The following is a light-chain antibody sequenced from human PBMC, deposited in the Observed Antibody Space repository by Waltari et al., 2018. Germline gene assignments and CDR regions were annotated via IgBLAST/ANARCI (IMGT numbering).Light chain of an antibody. V-gene: IGKV3-20*01. Sequence: IMLTQSPGTLSLSPGATATLSCSASQIVSRTLAWYQQKPGQAPRLLIYDASIRATGIPDRFSGSGSGTDFSLTISRLEPEDFAVYYCQKYGTLPATFGQGTKVEIK. J-gene: IGKJ1*01. CDR3: QKYGTLPAT. CDR2: DAS. CDR1: QIVSRT.